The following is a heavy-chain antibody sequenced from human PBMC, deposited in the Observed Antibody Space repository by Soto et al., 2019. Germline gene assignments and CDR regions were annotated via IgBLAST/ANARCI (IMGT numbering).Heavy chain of an antibody. CDR1: GGSISSYY. CDR2: IYYSGST. V-gene: IGHV4-59*01. CDR3: ARAVAAAGARSWFDP. D-gene: IGHD6-13*01. Sequence: PSETLSLTCTVSGGSISSYYWSWIRQPPGKGLEWIGYIYYSGSTNYNPSLKSRVTISVDTSKNQFSLKLSSVTAADTAVYYCARAVAAAGARSWFDPWGQGTLVTVPQ. J-gene: IGHJ5*02.